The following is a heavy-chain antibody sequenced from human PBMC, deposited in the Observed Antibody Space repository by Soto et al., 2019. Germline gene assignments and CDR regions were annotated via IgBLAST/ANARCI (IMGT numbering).Heavy chain of an antibody. D-gene: IGHD3-22*01. CDR1: GFTFSSYG. J-gene: IGHJ4*02. CDR2: ISYDGSNK. V-gene: IGHV3-30*18. Sequence: RLSCAASGFTFSSYGMHWVRQAPGKGLEWVAVISYDGSNKYYADSVRGRFTISRDNSKNTLYLQMNSLRAEDTAVYYCAKGPLRYYYDTREFDYWGQGTLVTVSS. CDR3: AKGPLRYYYDTREFDY.